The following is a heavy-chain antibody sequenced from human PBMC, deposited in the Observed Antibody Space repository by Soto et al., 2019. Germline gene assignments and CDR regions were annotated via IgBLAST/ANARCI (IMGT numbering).Heavy chain of an antibody. CDR1: GFTFSGYG. D-gene: IGHD6-13*01. CDR2: ISYDGRNQ. CDR3: AQDGLSSGSWYMRDY. Sequence: QVQLVESGGGVVQPGRSLRLSCAASGFTFSGYGIHWVRQAPGKGLEWVAAISYDGRNQYYADSVKGRFTVSRDNSKNTLYLDMNSLSAEDTAVYYCAQDGLSSGSWYMRDYWGQGPLVTVSS. V-gene: IGHV3-30*18. J-gene: IGHJ4*02.